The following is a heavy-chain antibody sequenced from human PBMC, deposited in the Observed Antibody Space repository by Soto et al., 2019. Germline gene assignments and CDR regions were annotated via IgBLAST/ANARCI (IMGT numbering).Heavy chain of an antibody. D-gene: IGHD4-17*01. CDR3: ARRVLECDYGDLVCELRLPHDAFDI. J-gene: IGHJ3*02. V-gene: IGHV4-39*01. CDR1: GGSISSSSYY. CDR2: IYYSGST. Sequence: QLQLQESGPGLVKPSETLSLTCTVSGGSISSSSYYWGWIRQPPGKGLEWIGSIYYSGSTYYNPSLKSRVTLSVDTSKNQFSLKLSSVTAADTAVYYCARRVLECDYGDLVCELRLPHDAFDIWGQGTMVTVSS.